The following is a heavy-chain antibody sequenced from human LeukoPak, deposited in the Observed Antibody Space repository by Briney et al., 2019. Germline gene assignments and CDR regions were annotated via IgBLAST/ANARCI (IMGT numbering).Heavy chain of an antibody. D-gene: IGHD2-21*02. CDR3: AKDFVVVPGNVNYFDY. CDR1: GFTFSSYS. CDR2: ISSSSSYI. J-gene: IGHJ4*02. Sequence: PGGCLRLSCAASGFTFSSYSMNWVRQAPGKGLEWVSSISSSSSYIYYADSVKGRFTISRDNAKNSLYLQMNSLRAEDTAVYYCAKDFVVVPGNVNYFDYWGQGTLVTVSS. V-gene: IGHV3-21*01.